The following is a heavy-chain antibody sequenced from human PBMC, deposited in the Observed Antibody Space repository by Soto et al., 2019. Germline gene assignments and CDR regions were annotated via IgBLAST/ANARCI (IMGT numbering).Heavy chain of an antibody. J-gene: IGHJ6*02. V-gene: IGHV3-48*02. CDR1: GFTFSSYS. Sequence: EVQLVESGGGLVQPGGSLRLSCAASGFTFSSYSMNWVRQAPGKGLQWISYISSSSNTISYADSVKGRFTISRDYAKNSLVLQMNSLTDEDTAVYYWVRGVPGDQTYFWYGMDVWGQGTTVTVSS. CDR3: VRGVPGDQTYFWYGMDV. D-gene: IGHD7-27*01. CDR2: ISSSSNTI.